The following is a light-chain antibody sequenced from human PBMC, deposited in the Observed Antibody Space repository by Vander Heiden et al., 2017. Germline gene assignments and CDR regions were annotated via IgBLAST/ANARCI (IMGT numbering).Light chain of an antibody. J-gene: IGKJ4*01. V-gene: IGKV3-15*01. CDR1: QTIGTN. Sequence: EIVMTQSPATLSVSPGERATLSCRASQTIGTNLVWYQQKPGQPPRFLIYAASTSATGIPARFSGRGSGRDFTLTMNGLMSEDFAVYYCQGYDDWRVTFGGGTKVEIQ. CDR2: AAS. CDR3: QGYDDWRVT.